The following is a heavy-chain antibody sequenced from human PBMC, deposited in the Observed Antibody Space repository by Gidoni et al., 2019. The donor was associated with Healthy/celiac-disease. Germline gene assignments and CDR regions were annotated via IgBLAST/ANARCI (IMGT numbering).Heavy chain of an antibody. J-gene: IGHJ5*02. V-gene: IGHV2-5*02. CDR2: IYWDDDK. Sequence: QITLKESGPTLVKPTQTLTLTCTFSGFSLSTSGVGVGWIRQPPGKALEWLALIYWDDDKRYSPSLKSRLTITKDTSKNQVVLTMTNMDPVDTATYYCAHRPGYDFWSGYRWFDPWGQGTLVTVSS. D-gene: IGHD3-3*01. CDR3: AHRPGYDFWSGYRWFDP. CDR1: GFSLSTSGVG.